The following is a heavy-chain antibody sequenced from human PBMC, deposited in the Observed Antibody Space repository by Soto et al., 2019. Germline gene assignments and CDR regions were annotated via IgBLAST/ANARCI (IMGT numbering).Heavy chain of an antibody. Sequence: PSGSLRLSCTVSGLTFDRYAMSWVRQAPGKGLQWVSTIPGSGYTTYYADSVKGRFTISRDNSKSTLHLQMNSLRADDTAIYYCAVWEHWVSNSYYHGLDVWGQGTTVTVSS. J-gene: IGHJ6*02. CDR1: GLTFDRYA. CDR3: AVWEHWVSNSYYHGLDV. CDR2: IPGSGYTT. V-gene: IGHV3-23*01. D-gene: IGHD1-26*01.